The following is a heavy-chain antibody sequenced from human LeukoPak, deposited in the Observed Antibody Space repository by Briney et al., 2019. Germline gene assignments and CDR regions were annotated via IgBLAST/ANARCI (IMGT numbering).Heavy chain of an antibody. D-gene: IGHD5-18*01. Sequence: SETLSLTCAVYGGSFSGYYWNWIRQPPGKGLEWIGEINHSGIKYNPSLKSRVTISVDTSKNQFSLKLSSVTAADTAVYYCARLRGYSYGWVDYWGQGTLVTVSS. J-gene: IGHJ4*02. CDR1: GGSFSGYY. V-gene: IGHV4-34*01. CDR3: ARLRGYSYGWVDY. CDR2: INHSGI.